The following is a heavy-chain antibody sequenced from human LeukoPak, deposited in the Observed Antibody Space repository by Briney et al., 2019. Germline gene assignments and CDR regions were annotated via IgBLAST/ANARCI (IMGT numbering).Heavy chain of an antibody. D-gene: IGHD3-22*01. CDR3: VRGPRYYDDSGFHYGVFDI. CDR1: GFTFSNAW. V-gene: IGHV3-23*01. Sequence: GGSLRLSCAASGFTFSNAWMNWVRQAPGKGLEWVSAISGSGGSTYYADSVKGRFTISRDSSKNTLSLQMNSLTADDTAVYYCVRGPRYYDDSGFHYGVFDIWGQGTVVTVSS. CDR2: ISGSGGST. J-gene: IGHJ3*02.